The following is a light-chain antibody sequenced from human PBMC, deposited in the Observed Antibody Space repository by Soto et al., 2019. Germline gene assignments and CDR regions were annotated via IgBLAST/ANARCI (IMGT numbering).Light chain of an antibody. CDR3: QQYECTPHP. V-gene: IGKV4-1*01. CDR2: WAS. Sequence: DIVMTQSPDSLAVSLGERATINCKSSQSVLYSSNNKNYLAGYQQRPGQPPKLLIYWASTRESGVPERFSGSGSGTEFTLTITSRQAEEVAVYFCQQYECTPHPVGHGTKLEIK. J-gene: IGKJ2*01. CDR1: QSVLYSSNNKNY.